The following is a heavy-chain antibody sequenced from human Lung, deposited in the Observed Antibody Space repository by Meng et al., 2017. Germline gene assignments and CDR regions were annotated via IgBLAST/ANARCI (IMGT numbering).Heavy chain of an antibody. V-gene: IGHV4-34*02. J-gene: IGHJ4*02. Sequence: QVRTTQWGGRLLMRTAPLSSSSVAADGSFCDYYWSWVRQPPGKGLEWIGEINHSGSTNYNASLESRATISVDTSQNHLSLKLSSVTATDSAVYYCARGLTTMAHNYDYWGQGTLVTVSS. CDR2: INHSGST. D-gene: IGHD4-11*01. CDR3: ARGLTTMAHNYDY. CDR1: DGSFCDYY.